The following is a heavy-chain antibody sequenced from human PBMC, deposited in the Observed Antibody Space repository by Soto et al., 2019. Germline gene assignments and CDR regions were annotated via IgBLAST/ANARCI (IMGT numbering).Heavy chain of an antibody. V-gene: IGHV3-7*03. Sequence: EVQLVESGGGLVQPGGSLRLSCAASGFTFSSYWMSWVRQAPGKGLEWVANIKQDGSEQYYVDSVKGRFTISRDNAKKSLYLQMNSLRAEDTAVYYCARVLRFLEWLPYYYYGIDVWGQGTTVTVSS. J-gene: IGHJ6*02. CDR1: GFTFSSYW. CDR3: ARVLRFLEWLPYYYYGIDV. CDR2: IKQDGSEQ. D-gene: IGHD3-3*01.